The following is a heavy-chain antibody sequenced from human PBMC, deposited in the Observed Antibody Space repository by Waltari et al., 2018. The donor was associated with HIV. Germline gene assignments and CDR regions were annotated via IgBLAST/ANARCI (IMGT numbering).Heavy chain of an antibody. Sequence: QVQLQESGPGLVKPSETLSLTCTVSGGSIRSYYWRWIRQPAGKGLEWIGRIYTSGSTNYNPSLKSRVTMSVDTSKNQFSLKLSSVTAADTAVYYCARDRNYYDSSGLDAFDIWGQGTMVTVSS. D-gene: IGHD3-22*01. CDR2: IYTSGST. J-gene: IGHJ3*02. CDR3: ARDRNYYDSSGLDAFDI. CDR1: GGSIRSYY. V-gene: IGHV4-4*07.